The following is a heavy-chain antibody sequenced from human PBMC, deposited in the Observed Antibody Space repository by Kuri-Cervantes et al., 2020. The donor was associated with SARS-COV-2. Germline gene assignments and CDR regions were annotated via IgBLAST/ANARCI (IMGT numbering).Heavy chain of an antibody. J-gene: IGHJ4*02. CDR2: IKQDGSEK. CDR1: GFTFSSYW. Sequence: GESLKISCAASGFTFSSYWMSWVRQAPGKGLEWVANIKQDGSEKYYVDSVKSRFTISRDNAKNSLYLQMNSLRAEDTAVYYCARLSDTAHDYWGQGTLVTVSS. CDR3: ARLSDTAHDY. D-gene: IGHD5-18*01. V-gene: IGHV3-7*03.